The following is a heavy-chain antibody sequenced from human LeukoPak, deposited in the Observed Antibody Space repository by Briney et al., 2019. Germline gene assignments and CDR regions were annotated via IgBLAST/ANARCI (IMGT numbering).Heavy chain of an antibody. V-gene: IGHV4-4*07. J-gene: IGHJ3*02. CDR1: GGSISSYY. D-gene: IGHD3-22*01. Sequence: SETLSLTCTVSGGSISSYYWSWIRQPAGKGLEWIGRIYTSGSTNYNPSLKSRVTMSVDTSKNQFSLKLSSVAAADTAVYYCARDTNYYDSSGNGAFDIWGQGTMVTVSS. CDR2: IYTSGST. CDR3: ARDTNYYDSSGNGAFDI.